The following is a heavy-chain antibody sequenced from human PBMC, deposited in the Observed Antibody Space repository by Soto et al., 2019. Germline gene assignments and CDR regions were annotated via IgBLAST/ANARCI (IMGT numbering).Heavy chain of an antibody. Sequence: PSETLSLTCIVSGGSISSRDYYWGWIRQPPGKGLEWIGTIYHSGNTYYNPSLKSRVTISVDTSKTQFSLKLKYVTAADTSLYCCARGYGGYSWFDPWGQGTLVTVSS. CDR1: GGSISSRDYY. J-gene: IGHJ5*02. CDR2: IYHSGNT. D-gene: IGHD5-12*01. V-gene: IGHV4-39*01. CDR3: ARGYGGYSWFDP.